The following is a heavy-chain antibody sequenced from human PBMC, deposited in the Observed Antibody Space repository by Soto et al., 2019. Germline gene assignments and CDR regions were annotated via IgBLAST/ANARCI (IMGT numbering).Heavy chain of an antibody. CDR1: GFTFNYYW. Sequence: EVQLVESEGGLVQRGGSLRLSCAASGFTFNYYWMHWVRQAPGQGLVWVSHIHSDGSTTTYADSVKGRFTISRDNAKNTLYRQMNSLRAEDTALYYCVRGDKGGFDLWGQGTTVTVSS. V-gene: IGHV3-74*01. CDR3: VRGDKGGFDL. J-gene: IGHJ3*01. D-gene: IGHD2-21*02. CDR2: IHSDGSTT.